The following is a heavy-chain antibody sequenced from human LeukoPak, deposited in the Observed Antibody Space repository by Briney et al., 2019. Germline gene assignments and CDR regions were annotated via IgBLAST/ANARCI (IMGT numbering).Heavy chain of an antibody. Sequence: PSETLSLTCTVSGGSISSSSYYRGWIRQPPGKGLEWIGSIYYSGSTYYNPSLKSRVTISVDTSKNQFSLKLSSVTAADTAVYYCARTSRDGYNYGGGFDYWGKGTLVTVSS. D-gene: IGHD5-24*01. J-gene: IGHJ4*02. CDR2: IYYSGST. V-gene: IGHV4-39*01. CDR3: ARTSRDGYNYGGGFDY. CDR1: GGSISSSSYY.